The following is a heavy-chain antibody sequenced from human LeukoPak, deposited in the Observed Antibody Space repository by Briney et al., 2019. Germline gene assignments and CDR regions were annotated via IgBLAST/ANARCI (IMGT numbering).Heavy chain of an antibody. D-gene: IGHD3-22*01. CDR2: ISGSGGST. Sequence: GGSLRLSCAASGFTFSSYAMSWVRQAPGKGLEWVSAISGSGGSTYYADSVKGRFTISRDNSKDTLYLQMNSLRAEDTAVYYCAKPYYYDSSGYFYFDYWGQGTLVTVSS. J-gene: IGHJ4*02. CDR1: GFTFSSYA. CDR3: AKPYYYDSSGYFYFDY. V-gene: IGHV3-23*01.